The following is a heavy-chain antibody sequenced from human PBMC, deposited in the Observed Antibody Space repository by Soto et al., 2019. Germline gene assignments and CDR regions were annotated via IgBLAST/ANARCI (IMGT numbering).Heavy chain of an antibody. CDR2: IYYSGST. V-gene: IGHV4-59*08. CDR1: GGSISSYY. J-gene: IGHJ3*02. D-gene: IGHD2-8*01. CDR3: ARRYGACFDI. Sequence: QVQLQESGPGLVKPSETLSLTCTVSGGSISSYYWSWIRQPPGKGLEWIGYIYYSGSTNYNPSLKSRVTISVDTSKTQFSLKLSAVTAEDTAVYYCARRYGACFDIWGQGTMVTVSS.